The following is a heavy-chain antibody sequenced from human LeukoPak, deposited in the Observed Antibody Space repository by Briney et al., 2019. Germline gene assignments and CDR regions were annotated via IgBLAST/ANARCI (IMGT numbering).Heavy chain of an antibody. J-gene: IGHJ4*02. CDR2: IYSGGDA. V-gene: IGHV3-66*01. D-gene: IGHD6-19*01. CDR1: GFTVSSNF. Sequence: PGGSLRLSCAASGFTVSSNFMGWVGQAPGKGLEWVAVIYSGGDAYYADSVKGRFTISRDTSKNMIYLEMSSLKAEDTAVYYCAKERNLEIAVAGTLFDYWGQGTLVTVSS. CDR3: AKERNLEIAVAGTLFDY.